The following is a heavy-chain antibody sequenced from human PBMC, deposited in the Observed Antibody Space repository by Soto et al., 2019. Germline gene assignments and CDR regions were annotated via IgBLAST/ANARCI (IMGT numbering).Heavy chain of an antibody. CDR1: GLIFSDYH. CDR2: IRRKANSYTT. CDR3: AMLGGWSGGSSGMDV. J-gene: IGHJ6*02. V-gene: IGHV3-72*01. D-gene: IGHD6-19*01. Sequence: ESGGGLVQPGGSLRLSCAASGLIFSDYHMDWVRQAPGKGLEWVGRIRRKANSYTTEYAASVKGRFTISRDDSKNSLDLQMNSLKSEDTAVYYCAMLGGWSGGSSGMDVWGQGTTVTVSS.